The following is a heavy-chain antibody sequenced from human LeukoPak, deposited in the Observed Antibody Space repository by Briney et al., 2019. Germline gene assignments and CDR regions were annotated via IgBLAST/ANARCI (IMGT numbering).Heavy chain of an antibody. Sequence: PSQTLSLTCTVSGGSISSGGYYWSWIRQHPGEGLEWIGYIYYSGSTYYNPSLKSRVTISVDTSKNQFSLKLSSVTAADTAVYYCARVYSSSPPRAFDIWGQGTMVTVSS. D-gene: IGHD6-13*01. J-gene: IGHJ3*02. V-gene: IGHV4-31*03. CDR3: ARVYSSSPPRAFDI. CDR2: IYYSGST. CDR1: GGSISSGGYY.